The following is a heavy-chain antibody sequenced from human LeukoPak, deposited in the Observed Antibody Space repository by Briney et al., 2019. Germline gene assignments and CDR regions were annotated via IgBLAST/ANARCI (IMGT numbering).Heavy chain of an antibody. D-gene: IGHD3-10*01. CDR3: ARDQYGSGSYSPWFDP. CDR2: IKQDGSEK. V-gene: IGHV3-7*01. Sequence: PGGSLRLSCAASGFTFSSYWMRWVRQAPGKGLEWVANIKQDGSEKYYVDSVKGRFTISRDNAKNSLYLQMNSLRAEDTAVYYCARDQYGSGSYSPWFDPWGQGTLVTVSS. CDR1: GFTFSSYW. J-gene: IGHJ5*02.